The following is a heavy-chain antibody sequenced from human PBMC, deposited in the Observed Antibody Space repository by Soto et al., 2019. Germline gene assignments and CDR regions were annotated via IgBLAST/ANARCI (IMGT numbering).Heavy chain of an antibody. J-gene: IGHJ4*01. Sequence: ASVKVSCEASGYTFTRYPMHWLRQAPGQRLEWMGWITAGDGDTEYSQRFQGRVTITRDTSASTAYMELSSLRYEDTAVYYCARLDGYNSFDYWGHGSLVTVSS. CDR1: GYTFTRYP. CDR2: ITAGDGDT. D-gene: IGHD5-12*01. V-gene: IGHV1-3*01. CDR3: ARLDGYNSFDY.